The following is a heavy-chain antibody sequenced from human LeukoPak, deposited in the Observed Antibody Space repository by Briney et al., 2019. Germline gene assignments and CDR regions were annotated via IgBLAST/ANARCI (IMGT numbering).Heavy chain of an antibody. CDR2: IYYSGST. CDR1: GGSISSYY. J-gene: IGHJ4*02. D-gene: IGHD4-17*01. V-gene: IGHV4-39*01. Sequence: SETLSLTCTVSGGSISSYYWGWIRQPPGKGLEWLGSIYYSGSTYYNPSLKSRVTISVDTSKNQFSLKLSSVTAADTAVYYCARGTTVTRWGQGTLVTVSS. CDR3: ARGTTVTR.